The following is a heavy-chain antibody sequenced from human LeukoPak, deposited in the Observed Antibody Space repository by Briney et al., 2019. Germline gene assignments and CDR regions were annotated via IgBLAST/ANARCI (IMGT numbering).Heavy chain of an antibody. V-gene: IGHV3-66*01. D-gene: IGHD5-18*01. Sequence: GGSLRLSCAASGFTLSSYAMSWVRQAPGKGLEWVSVIYSGGSTYYADSVKGRFTISRDNAKNSLYLQMNSLRAEDTAVYYCARDPGRGYSYGRYNWFDPWGQGTLVTVSS. CDR1: GFTLSSYA. CDR3: ARDPGRGYSYGRYNWFDP. CDR2: IYSGGST. J-gene: IGHJ5*02.